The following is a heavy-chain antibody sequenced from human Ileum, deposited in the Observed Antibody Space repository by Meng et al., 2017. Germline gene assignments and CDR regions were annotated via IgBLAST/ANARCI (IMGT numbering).Heavy chain of an antibody. CDR3: ASLRYNWNYSADY. Sequence: KAGPGLVRPVGTLCITGAVSGGSISSSKWGSWVRQPPGKGLEWIGEIYHSGSTNYNPSLKSRVTISVDKSKYQFSLKLSSVTAADTAVYYCASLRYNWNYSADYWGQGTLVTVSS. CDR2: IYHSGST. D-gene: IGHD1-7*01. V-gene: IGHV4-4*02. CDR1: GGSISSSKW. J-gene: IGHJ4*02.